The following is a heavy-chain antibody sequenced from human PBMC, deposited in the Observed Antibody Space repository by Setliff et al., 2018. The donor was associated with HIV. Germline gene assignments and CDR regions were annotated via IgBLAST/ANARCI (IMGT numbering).Heavy chain of an antibody. Sequence: ASVKVSCKTSGYTFINYGIHWVRQAPGQGLEWMGWISVYNGNTNCAEKFQGRVTMTTDTSTSTAYMDLRSLRADDTALYYCARVPRTGPLDYWGQGTLVTVSS. CDR1: GYTFINYG. V-gene: IGHV1-18*01. J-gene: IGHJ4*02. CDR3: ARVPRTGPLDY. CDR2: ISVYNGNT.